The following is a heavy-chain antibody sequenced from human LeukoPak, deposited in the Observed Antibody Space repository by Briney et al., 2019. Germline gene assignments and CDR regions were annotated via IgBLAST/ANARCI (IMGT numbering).Heavy chain of an antibody. CDR1: GFSLTTRGKC. V-gene: IGHV2-70*11. CDR2: IAWDDDK. D-gene: IGHD3-22*01. Sequence: SGPALVKPTQTLTLTCTFSGFSLTTRGKCVSWIRQPPGKALEWLSRIAWDDDKYYTTSLKTRLTISKDTSNNQVVLTMTNMDPVDTATYYCARLPQYYYDSSDEGNWGQGTLVTVSS. J-gene: IGHJ4*02. CDR3: ARLPQYYYDSSDEGN.